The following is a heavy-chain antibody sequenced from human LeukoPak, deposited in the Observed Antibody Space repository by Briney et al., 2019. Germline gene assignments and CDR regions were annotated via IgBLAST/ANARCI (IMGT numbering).Heavy chain of an antibody. CDR1: GGSISSTYSY. Sequence: SETLSLTCTVSGGSISSTYSYWGWIRQPPGKGLERIGNIFHSGSTYSNPSLKSRLTISVDTSKNEFSLKLRSVTAADTAVYFCAAYRITTIVVPFDYWGQGALVTVSS. D-gene: IGHD3-22*01. CDR3: AAYRITTIVVPFDY. J-gene: IGHJ4*02. V-gene: IGHV4-39*01. CDR2: IFHSGST.